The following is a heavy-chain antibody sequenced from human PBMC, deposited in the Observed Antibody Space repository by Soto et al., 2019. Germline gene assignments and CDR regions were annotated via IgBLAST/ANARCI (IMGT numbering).Heavy chain of an antibody. V-gene: IGHV3-30*18. CDR2: ISYDGSNK. J-gene: IGHJ6*02. CDR1: GFIFSKYG. CDR3: AKDLGSGKPYYYYAMDV. Sequence: QVQLVESGGGVVQPGRSLRLSCAASGFIFSKYGMHWVRQAPGKGLEWVAIISYDGSNKYYAESVKGRFIISRDKSENTLYLQMNGLRPEDTALYYCAKDLGSGKPYYYYAMDVWGQGTTVTVSS. D-gene: IGHD3-10*01.